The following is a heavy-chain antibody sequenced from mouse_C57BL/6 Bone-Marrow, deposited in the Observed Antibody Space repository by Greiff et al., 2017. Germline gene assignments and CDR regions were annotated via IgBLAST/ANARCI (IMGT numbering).Heavy chain of an antibody. D-gene: IGHD2-4*01. CDR1: GFPFSSYG. CDR3: ARQIYYDYDDWFAY. CDR2: ISSGGSYT. V-gene: IGHV5-6*01. J-gene: IGHJ3*01. Sequence: EVHLVESGGDLVKPGGSLKLSCAASGFPFSSYGMSWVRQTPDKRLEWVATISSGGSYTYYPDSVKGRFTISRDNAKNTLYLQRSSLKSEDTAMYDCARQIYYDYDDWFAYWGQGALVSVSA.